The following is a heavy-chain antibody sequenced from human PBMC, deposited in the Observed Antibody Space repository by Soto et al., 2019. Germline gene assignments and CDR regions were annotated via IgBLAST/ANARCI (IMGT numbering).Heavy chain of an antibody. CDR1: GGSISSGGYY. V-gene: IGHV4-31*03. D-gene: IGHD1-26*01. CDR2: IYYSGST. Sequence: QVQLQESGPGLVKPSQTLSLTCTVSGGSISSGGYYWSWIRQHPGKGLEWIGYIYYSGSTYYNPSLTSRVNISVDTSKHPFSLKLSSVTAADTAVYYCAKLGDHPHSYCYYMDVWGKGTTVTVSS. J-gene: IGHJ6*03. CDR3: AKLGDHPHSYCYYMDV.